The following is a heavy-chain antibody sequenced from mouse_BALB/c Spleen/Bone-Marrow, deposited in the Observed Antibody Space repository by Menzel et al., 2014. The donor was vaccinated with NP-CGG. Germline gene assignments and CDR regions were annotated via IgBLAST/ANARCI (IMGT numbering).Heavy chain of an antibody. CDR2: IYPGDGDT. D-gene: IGHD2-1*01. V-gene: IGHV1-87*01. CDR3: ARDGNYPAWFAY. J-gene: IGHJ3*01. Sequence: VQGVESGAELARPGASVKLSCKASGYTFTSYWMQWVKRRPGQGLEWIGAIYPGDGDTRYTQKFKGKATLTADKSSSTAYMQLSSLASEDSAVYYCARDGNYPAWFAYWGQGTLVTVSA. CDR1: GYTFTSYW.